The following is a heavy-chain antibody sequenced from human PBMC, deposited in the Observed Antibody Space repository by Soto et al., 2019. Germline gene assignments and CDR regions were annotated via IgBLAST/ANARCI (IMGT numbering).Heavy chain of an antibody. V-gene: IGHV4-30-4*01. D-gene: IGHD4-17*01. Sequence: QVQLQESGPGLVKPSQTLSLTCTVSGGSISSGDYYWSWIRQPPGKGLEWIGYIYYSGSTYYNPSLKSRGTISVDTSTHQFSLKLSSVTASDKAVYYWARDLGGDYGDHGGFDPWGQGTLVTVSS. CDR3: ARDLGGDYGDHGGFDP. CDR2: IYYSGST. CDR1: GGSISSGDYY. J-gene: IGHJ5*02.